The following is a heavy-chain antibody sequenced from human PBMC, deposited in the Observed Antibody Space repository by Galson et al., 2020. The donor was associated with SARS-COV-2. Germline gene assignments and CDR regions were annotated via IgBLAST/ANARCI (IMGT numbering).Heavy chain of an antibody. V-gene: IGHV3-73*01. J-gene: IGHJ3*02. CDR3: TRVPTYSRSFWDALEI. CDR1: GFTFSDST. CDR2: IGRKANTYAT. Sequence: GESLKISCASSGFTFSDSTIHWVRQASGKGLELVGRIGRKANTYATVYAASVKGRFTISRDASKSTAYLEMSSLKNEDTAVYYCTRVPTYSRSFWDALEILGKGRMVTVSS. D-gene: IGHD6-6*01.